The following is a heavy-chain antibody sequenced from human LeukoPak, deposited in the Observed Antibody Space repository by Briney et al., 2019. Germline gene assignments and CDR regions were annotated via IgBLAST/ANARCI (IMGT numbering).Heavy chain of an antibody. CDR1: GFTFTSYG. Sequence: GGSLRLSCAASGFTFTSYGMSWVRQAPGKGVEWVSAISGSGGSTYYADSVKGRFTISRDNSKNTLYLQMNSLRAEDTAVYYCAKRVVVATSYYFDYWGKGTTVTVSS. D-gene: IGHD5-12*01. J-gene: IGHJ4*03. V-gene: IGHV3-23*01. CDR3: AKRVVVATSYYFDY. CDR2: ISGSGGST.